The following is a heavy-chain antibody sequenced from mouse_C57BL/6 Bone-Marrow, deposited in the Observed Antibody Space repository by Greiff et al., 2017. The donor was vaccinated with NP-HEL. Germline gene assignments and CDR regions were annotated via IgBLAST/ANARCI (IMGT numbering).Heavy chain of an antibody. V-gene: IGHV1-18*01. J-gene: IGHJ4*01. Sequence: VQLQQSGPELVKPGASMKIPCKASGYTFTDYNMDWVKQSHGKSLEWIGDINPNNGGTIYNQKFKGKATLTVDKSSSTAYMELRSLTSEDTAVYYCARGGQTRDAMDYWGQGTSVTVSS. CDR1: GYTFTDYN. CDR2: INPNNGGT. D-gene: IGHD3-3*01. CDR3: ARGGQTRDAMDY.